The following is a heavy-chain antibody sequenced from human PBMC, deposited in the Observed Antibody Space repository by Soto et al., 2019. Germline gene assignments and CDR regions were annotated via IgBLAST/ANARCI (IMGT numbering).Heavy chain of an antibody. CDR1: GGSISSHSNY. D-gene: IGHD3-22*01. V-gene: IGHV4-31*03. CDR2: IYYDGRT. CDR3: ARGNPIFDSSGLAFDY. Sequence: QLHLQESGPGLVKPSQTLSLTCTVSGGSISSHSNYWSWIRQHPGKGLEWIGYIYYDGRTYFNPSLKSRLSRSVDTSENQFSLKLSSLTAADTAVYFCARGNPIFDSSGLAFDYWGPGTLVTVSS. J-gene: IGHJ4*02.